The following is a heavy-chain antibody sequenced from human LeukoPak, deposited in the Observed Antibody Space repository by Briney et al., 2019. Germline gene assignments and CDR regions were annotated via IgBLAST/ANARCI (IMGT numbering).Heavy chain of an antibody. V-gene: IGHV3-23*01. D-gene: IGHD6-13*01. J-gene: IGHJ5*02. Sequence: GGSLRLSCAASGFTFSNYAMSWVRQAPGKGLEWVSAISGSGGSTYYADSVKGRFTISRDNSKNTLYLQMNSLRAEDTAVYYCAKGGSSWYAVWFDPWGQGTLVTVSS. CDR2: ISGSGGST. CDR3: AKGGSSWYAVWFDP. CDR1: GFTFSNYA.